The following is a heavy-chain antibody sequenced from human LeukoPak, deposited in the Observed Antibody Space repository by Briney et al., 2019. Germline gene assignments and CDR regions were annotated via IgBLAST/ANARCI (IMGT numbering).Heavy chain of an antibody. V-gene: IGHV1-69*13. Sequence: GASVKVSCKASGYTFTGYYMHWVRQAPGQGLEWMGGIIPIFGSANYAQKFQGRVTITADESTSTAYMEVNSLRSEDTAVYYCARDGWLQLHAFDIWGQGTMVTVSS. CDR2: IIPIFGSA. CDR1: GYTFTGYY. D-gene: IGHD5-24*01. J-gene: IGHJ3*02. CDR3: ARDGWLQLHAFDI.